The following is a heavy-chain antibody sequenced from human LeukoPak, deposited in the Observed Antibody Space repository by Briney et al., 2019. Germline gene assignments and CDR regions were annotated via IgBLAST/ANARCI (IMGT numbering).Heavy chain of an antibody. Sequence: ASVKVSCKASGYTFTSYGISWVRQAPGQGLEWMGWISAYSGDTNYAQKFQGRATMTTDTSTSTAYMELRSLSSDDTAVYYCARDKGRDGYTAFDYWGQGTLVTVSS. CDR2: ISAYSGDT. CDR1: GYTFTSYG. CDR3: ARDKGRDGYTAFDY. D-gene: IGHD5-24*01. J-gene: IGHJ4*02. V-gene: IGHV1-18*01.